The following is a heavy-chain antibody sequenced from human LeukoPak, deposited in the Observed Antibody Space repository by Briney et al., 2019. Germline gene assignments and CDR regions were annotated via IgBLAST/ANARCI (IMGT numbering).Heavy chain of an antibody. CDR1: GGSFSGYY. CDR3: ARHRLWFGALGQPTNWFDP. J-gene: IGHJ5*02. Sequence: SETLSLTCAVYGGSFSGYYWSWIRQPPGKGLEWIGEINHSGSTNYNPSLKSRVTISVDTSKNQFSLKLSSVTAADTAVYYCARHRLWFGALGQPTNWFDPWGQGTLVTVSS. CDR2: INHSGST. V-gene: IGHV4-34*01. D-gene: IGHD3-10*01.